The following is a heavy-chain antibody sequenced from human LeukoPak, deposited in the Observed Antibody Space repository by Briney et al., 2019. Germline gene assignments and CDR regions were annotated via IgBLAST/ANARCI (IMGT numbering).Heavy chain of an antibody. CDR3: AKDTFASTYYYDSSGNDY. Sequence: GRSLRLSCAASGFTFSTYAMHWVRQAPGKGLEWVAVIWYDGSNKYYADSVKGRFTISRDNSKNTLYLQMNSLRAEDTAVYYCAKDTFASTYYYDSSGNDYWGQGTLVTVSS. D-gene: IGHD3-22*01. CDR1: GFTFSTYA. V-gene: IGHV3-33*06. J-gene: IGHJ4*02. CDR2: IWYDGSNK.